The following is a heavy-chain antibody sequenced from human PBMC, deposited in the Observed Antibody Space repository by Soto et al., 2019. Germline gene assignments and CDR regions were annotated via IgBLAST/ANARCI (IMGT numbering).Heavy chain of an antibody. CDR2: IYSDDTT. CDR3: ARNGDSSDYRGWFDP. D-gene: IGHD3-22*01. J-gene: IGHJ5*02. V-gene: IGHV3-66*01. Sequence: EVPLVESGGGLVQPGGSLRLSCAASGFTVSGNYMSWVRQAPGKGLEWVSVIYSDDTTFYADSVKGRFTISRDNSKNTLYLQMNSLRAEDTAVYYCARNGDSSDYRGWFDPWGQGTLVTVSS. CDR1: GFTVSGNY.